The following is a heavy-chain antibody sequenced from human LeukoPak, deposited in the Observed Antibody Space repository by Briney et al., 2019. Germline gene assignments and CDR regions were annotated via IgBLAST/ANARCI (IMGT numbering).Heavy chain of an antibody. J-gene: IGHJ4*02. D-gene: IGHD3-3*01. V-gene: IGHV1-24*01. CDR2: FDPEEAKV. Sequence: ASVTVSCKDSVNSLSELSIQWVRQAPGKGLECLGGFDPEEAKVIYAQNFQGRVTMTEDTSTQTAYMELSGLTSDDTAVYYCTTRSGDFWSGFVNWGQGTLVTVSS. CDR3: TTRSGDFWSGFVN. CDR1: VNSLSELS.